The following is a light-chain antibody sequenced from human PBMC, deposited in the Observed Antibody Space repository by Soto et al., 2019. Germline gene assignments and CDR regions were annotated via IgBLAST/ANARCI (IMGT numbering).Light chain of an antibody. CDR3: LQYNVYPLT. CDR2: KAS. J-gene: IGKJ4*01. Sequence: DIQMTQSPSILSASVGDTVTITCRASQNINRWLAWYQQRPGKAPNLLIHKASSLEGGVPSRFSGSASGTECTLTISSLQPDDFAAYFCLQYNVYPLTFGGGTKVEI. CDR1: QNINRW. V-gene: IGKV1-5*03.